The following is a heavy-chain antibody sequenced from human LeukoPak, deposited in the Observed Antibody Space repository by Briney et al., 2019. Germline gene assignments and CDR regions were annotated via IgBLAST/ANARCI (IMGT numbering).Heavy chain of an antibody. CDR1: GFTFSSYD. D-gene: IGHD4-11*01. J-gene: IGHJ4*02. V-gene: IGHV3-23*01. CDR3: AKSNTR. CDR2: ISESGVST. Sequence: GGSLRLSCAASGFTFSSYDMTWVRQAPGKGLEWVSTISESGVSTYYADSAKGRFTISRDNSKNTLYLQMNSLRAEDTAVYYCAKSNTRWCQGTLVTVSS.